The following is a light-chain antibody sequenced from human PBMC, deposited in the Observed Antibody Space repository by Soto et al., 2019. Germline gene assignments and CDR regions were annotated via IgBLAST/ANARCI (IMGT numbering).Light chain of an antibody. J-gene: IGKJ2*01. V-gene: IGKV3-20*01. CDR3: QQYGGSPHA. Sequence: EIVLTQSPGTLSLSPGERATLSCRASQSVSSGYLAWYQQKPGQAPRLLIYGASNRATGIPDRFSGSGSGTNFTLSIRRLEPEDFAVYYCQQYGGSPHAFGQGTKLEIK. CDR2: GAS. CDR1: QSVSSGY.